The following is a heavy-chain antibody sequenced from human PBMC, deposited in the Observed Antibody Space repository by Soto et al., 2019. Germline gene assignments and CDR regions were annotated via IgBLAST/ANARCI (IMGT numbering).Heavy chain of an antibody. CDR1: GYSFTDYH. CDR3: ARGDSKDCSNGVCAFFYNHEMDV. V-gene: IGHV1-2*04. Sequence: ASVKVSCKASGYSFTDYHIHWVRQAPGQGLEWLGRINPKSGGTSTAQKFQGWVTMTTDTSISTASMELTRLTSDDTAIYYCARGDSKDCSNGVCAFFYNHEMDVWG. J-gene: IGHJ6*02. CDR2: INPKSGGT. D-gene: IGHD2-8*01.